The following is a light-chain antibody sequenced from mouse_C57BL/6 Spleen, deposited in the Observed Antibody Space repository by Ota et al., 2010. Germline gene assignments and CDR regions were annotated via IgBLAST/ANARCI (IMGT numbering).Light chain of an antibody. J-gene: IGKJ2*01. V-gene: IGKV14-111*01. CDR2: RAN. CDR1: QDINSY. CDR3: LQYDEFPYT. Sequence: DIKMTQSPSSMYASLGERVTITCKASQDINSYLSWIQQKPGKSPKTLIYRANRLADGVPSRFSGSGSGQDYSLTISSLEYEDMGIYFCLQYDEFPYTFGGGTKLEIK.